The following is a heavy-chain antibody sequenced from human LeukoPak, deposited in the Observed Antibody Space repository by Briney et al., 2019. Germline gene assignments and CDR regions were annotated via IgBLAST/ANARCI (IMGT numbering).Heavy chain of an antibody. CDR3: ARAGRYDLSYFDY. CDR2: IYSGGST. D-gene: IGHD5-12*01. CDR1: GFTVSINY. Sequence: GGSLRLSCAASGFTVSINYMSWVRQAPGKGLEWVSVIYSGGSTYYADSVKGRFTISRDNSKNTLYLQMNSLRAEDTAAYYCARAGRYDLSYFDYWGQGTLVTVSS. J-gene: IGHJ4*02. V-gene: IGHV3-66*01.